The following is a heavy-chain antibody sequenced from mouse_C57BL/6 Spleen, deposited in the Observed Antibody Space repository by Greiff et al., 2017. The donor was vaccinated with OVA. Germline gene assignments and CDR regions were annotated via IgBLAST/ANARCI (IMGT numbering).Heavy chain of an antibody. J-gene: IGHJ2*01. CDR3: AREAYYYGSSYFDY. D-gene: IGHD1-1*01. Sequence: EVKLVESGPELVKPGASVKISCKASGYSFTDYNMNWVKQSNGKSLEWIGVINPNYGTTSYNQKFKGKATLTVDQSSSTAYMQLNSLTSEDSAVYYCAREAYYYGSSYFDYWGQGTTLTVSS. V-gene: IGHV1-39*01. CDR1: GYSFTDYN. CDR2: INPNYGTT.